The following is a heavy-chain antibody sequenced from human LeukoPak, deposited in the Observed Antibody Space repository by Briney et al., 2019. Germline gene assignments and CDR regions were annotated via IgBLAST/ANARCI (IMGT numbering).Heavy chain of an antibody. Sequence: GGSLRLSCAASGFTFSSYAMSWVRQAPGKGLEWVSAISGSGGSTYYADSVKGRFTISRDNSKNTLYLQMNSLRAEDTAVYYCAKVSSVGIAVADLLPRDYWGQGTLVTVSS. J-gene: IGHJ4*02. V-gene: IGHV3-23*01. CDR1: GFTFSSYA. CDR3: AKVSSVGIAVADLLPRDY. CDR2: ISGSGGST. D-gene: IGHD6-19*01.